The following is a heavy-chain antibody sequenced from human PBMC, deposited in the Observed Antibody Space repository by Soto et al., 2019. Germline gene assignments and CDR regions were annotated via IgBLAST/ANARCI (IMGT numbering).Heavy chain of an antibody. V-gene: IGHV3-53*01. Sequence: PGGSLRLSCAASVFKFSNYTMSLVRQSPGKGLEWVSVIHTGGSPSYADSVKGRFTISRDNSKNTLYLQMNSLRAEDKAVYYCARESIVGATTSYYNAMDVWGQGTTVTVSS. D-gene: IGHD1-26*01. CDR2: IHTGGSP. CDR3: ARESIVGATTSYYNAMDV. CDR1: VFKFSNYT. J-gene: IGHJ6*02.